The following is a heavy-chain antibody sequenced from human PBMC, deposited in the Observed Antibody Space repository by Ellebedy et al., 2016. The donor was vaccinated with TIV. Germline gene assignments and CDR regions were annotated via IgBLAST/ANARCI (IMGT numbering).Heavy chain of an antibody. D-gene: IGHD3-16*01. Sequence: GGSLRLSXAASGFTLGNYEMTWVRQAPGKGLVWVSRIVGDATSAAYADAVKGRFTISRDNAKNTLYLQMSSLRVEDTAVYYCATHGGGYWGQGTLVTVSS. J-gene: IGHJ4*02. CDR2: IVGDATSA. V-gene: IGHV3-74*01. CDR3: ATHGGGY. CDR1: GFTLGNYE.